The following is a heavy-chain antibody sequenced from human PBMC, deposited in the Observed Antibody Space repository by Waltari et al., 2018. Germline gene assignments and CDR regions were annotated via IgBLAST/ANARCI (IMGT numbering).Heavy chain of an antibody. Sequence: QVQLVESGGGVVQPGRSLRLSCAASGFTFSSYGMHWVRQAPGKGLEWVAVISYDGSNKYYADSVKCRFTISRDNSKNTLYLQMNSLRAEDTAVYYCAKSRGYSYGLAYYYGMDVWGQGTTVTVSS. CDR2: ISYDGSNK. D-gene: IGHD5-18*01. J-gene: IGHJ6*02. V-gene: IGHV3-30*18. CDR1: GFTFSSYG. CDR3: AKSRGYSYGLAYYYGMDV.